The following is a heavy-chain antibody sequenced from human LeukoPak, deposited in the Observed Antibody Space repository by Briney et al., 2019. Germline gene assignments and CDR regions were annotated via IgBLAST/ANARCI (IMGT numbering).Heavy chain of an antibody. CDR1: GFTFSSYA. CDR3: ARDWTPHYDFWSGYIPPGGAFDT. CDR2: ISYDGSNK. Sequence: GGSLRLSCAASGFTFSSYAMHWVRQAPGKGLEWVAVISYDGSNKYYADSVKGRFTISRDNSKNTLYLQMNSLRAEDTAVYYCARDWTPHYDFWSGYIPPGGAFDTRGQGTMVTVSS. J-gene: IGHJ3*02. V-gene: IGHV3-30-3*01. D-gene: IGHD3-3*01.